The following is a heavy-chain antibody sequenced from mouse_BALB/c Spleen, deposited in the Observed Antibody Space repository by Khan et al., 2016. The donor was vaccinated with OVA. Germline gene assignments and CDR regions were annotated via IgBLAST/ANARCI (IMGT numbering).Heavy chain of an antibody. V-gene: IGHV5-6*01. CDR2: VSTGGSYT. CDR1: GFTFSTYG. Sequence: EVQLVESGGDLVKPGGSLKLSCAASGFTFSTYGMSWVRQTPDRRLEWVATVSTGGSYTYYPDSVKGRFTISRDKSNKTLYLQLKSLKSADTAMFYCTGLAYYYDSEGFAYWGQGTLVTVSA. D-gene: IGHD1-1*01. CDR3: TGLAYYYDSEGFAY. J-gene: IGHJ3*01.